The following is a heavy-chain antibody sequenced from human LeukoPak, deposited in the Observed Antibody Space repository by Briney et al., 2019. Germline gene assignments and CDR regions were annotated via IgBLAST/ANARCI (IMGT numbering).Heavy chain of an antibody. V-gene: IGHV3-48*03. CDR3: AKTAYYYDSSGYYYADAFDI. CDR2: ISSGGNTI. CDR1: GFTFSSYE. D-gene: IGHD3-22*01. Sequence: GGSLGLSCAASGFTFSSYEMNWVRRAPGKGLEWVSYISSGGNTIYYADSVKGRFTISRDNAKNSLYLQMKSLRAEDTAVYYCAKTAYYYDSSGYYYADAFDIWGQGTMVTVSS. J-gene: IGHJ3*02.